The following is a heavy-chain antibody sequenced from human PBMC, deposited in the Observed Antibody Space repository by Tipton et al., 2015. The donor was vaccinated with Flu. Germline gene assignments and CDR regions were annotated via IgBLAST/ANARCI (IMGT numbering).Heavy chain of an antibody. CDR3: ARAAYYDSSGYYSNWFDP. V-gene: IGHV4-4*07. Sequence: TLSLTCTVPGGSISSYYWSWIRQPAGKGLEWIGRIYTSGSTNYNPSLKSRVTMSVDTSKNQFSLKLSSVTAADTAVYYCARAAYYDSSGYYSNWFDPWGQGTLVTVSS. CDR1: GGSISSYY. D-gene: IGHD3-22*01. CDR2: IYTSGST. J-gene: IGHJ5*02.